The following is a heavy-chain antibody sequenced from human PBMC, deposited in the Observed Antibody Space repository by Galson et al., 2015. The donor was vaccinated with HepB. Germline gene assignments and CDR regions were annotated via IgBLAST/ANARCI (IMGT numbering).Heavy chain of an antibody. CDR2: INAGNGNT. D-gene: IGHD3-22*01. CDR1: GYTFTSYA. Sequence: CKASGYTFTSYAMHWVRQAPGQRLEWMGWINAGNGNTKYSQKFQGRATITRDTSASTAYMELSSLRSEDTAVYYCARDHGVVITTYYFDYWGQGTLVTVSS. CDR3: ARDHGVVITTYYFDY. V-gene: IGHV1-3*01. J-gene: IGHJ4*02.